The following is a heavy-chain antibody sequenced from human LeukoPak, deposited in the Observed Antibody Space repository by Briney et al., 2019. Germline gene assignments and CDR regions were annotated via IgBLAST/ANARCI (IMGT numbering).Heavy chain of an antibody. V-gene: IGHV3-48*01. J-gene: IGHJ4*02. CDR2: ISSSGSAI. D-gene: IGHD3-22*01. CDR1: GFIFTTFS. CDR3: ARVGLSESSGYYNFDY. Sequence: GGSLRLSCAASGFIFTTFSMNWVRQTPGKGLEWLSYISSSGSAIYYADSVKGRFTISRDNAKNSLYLQMNSLRAEDTAVYYCARVGLSESSGYYNFDYWGQGTLVTVSS.